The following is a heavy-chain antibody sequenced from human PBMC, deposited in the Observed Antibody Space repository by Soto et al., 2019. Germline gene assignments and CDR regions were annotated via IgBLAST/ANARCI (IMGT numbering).Heavy chain of an antibody. CDR1: GGSISSGGYS. CDR2: IYHSGGT. Sequence: QLQLQESGSGLVKPSQTLSLTCAVSGGSISSGGYSWSWIRQPPGKGLEWIGSIYHSGGTYYNPSLKSRVTISVDRSKNQFSLNLSSVTAADSAVYYCAGVRGPYCGGECYPPTPNWFDPWGQGTLVTVSS. CDR3: AGVRGPYCGGECYPPTPNWFDP. D-gene: IGHD2-21*01. V-gene: IGHV4-30-2*01. J-gene: IGHJ5*02.